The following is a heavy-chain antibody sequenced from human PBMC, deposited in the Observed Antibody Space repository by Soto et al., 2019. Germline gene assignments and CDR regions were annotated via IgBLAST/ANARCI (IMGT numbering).Heavy chain of an antibody. CDR2: IYHKGGT. V-gene: IGHV4-59*11. CDR3: VTDLPNDIYPYDS. CDR1: GGSISSHY. D-gene: IGHD3-16*01. J-gene: IGHJ5*02. Sequence: SETLSLTCTVSGGSISSHYWSWIRQSPGRGLEWIGYIYHKGGTTYNPSLKSRVTILLDTSKKQFSLKLNSVTAADTAIYYCVTDLPNDIYPYDSWGPGTLVTVSS.